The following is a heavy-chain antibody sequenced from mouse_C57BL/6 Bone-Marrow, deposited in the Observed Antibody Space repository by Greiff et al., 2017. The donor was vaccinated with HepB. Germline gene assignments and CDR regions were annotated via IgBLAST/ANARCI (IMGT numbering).Heavy chain of an antibody. V-gene: IGHV2-9-1*01. CDR3: ARKVYYYGSSYGSYFDY. CDR2: IWTGGGT. CDR1: GFSLTSYA. Sequence: VKLVESGPGLVAPSQSLSITCTVSGFSLTSYAISWVRQPPGKGLEWLGVIWTGGGTNYNSALKSRLSISKDNSKSQVFLKRNSLQTDDTARYYCARKVYYYGSSYGSYFDYWGQGTTLTVSS. J-gene: IGHJ2*01. D-gene: IGHD1-1*01.